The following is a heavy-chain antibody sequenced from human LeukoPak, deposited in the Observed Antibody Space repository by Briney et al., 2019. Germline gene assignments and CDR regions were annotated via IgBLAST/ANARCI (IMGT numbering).Heavy chain of an antibody. CDR2: FDPEDGET. D-gene: IGHD3-10*01. V-gene: IGHV1-24*01. CDR3: ATDGGDITMVDAFDI. Sequence: ASVKVSCKVSGYTLTELSMRWVRQAPGKGLEWMGGFDPEDGETIYAQTFQGRVSMTEDTSTDTAYMELGSLRSEDTAVYYCATDGGDITMVDAFDIWGQGTLVTVSS. J-gene: IGHJ3*02. CDR1: GYTLTELS.